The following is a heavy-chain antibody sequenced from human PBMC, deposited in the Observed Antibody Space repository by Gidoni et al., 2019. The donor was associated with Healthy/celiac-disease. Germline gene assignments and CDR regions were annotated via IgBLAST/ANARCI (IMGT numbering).Heavy chain of an antibody. CDR1: GASISSSSYY. D-gene: IGHD4-17*01. J-gene: IGHJ6*02. CDR3: AGTTVTTSYYYYYYGMDV. Sequence: QLQLQESGPGLVKPSETLSLTCTVSGASISSSSYYWGWIRQPPGKGLEWIGSIYYSGSTYYNPSLKSRVTISVDTSKNQFSLKLSAVTAADTAVYYCAGTTVTTSYYYYYYGMDVWGQGTTVTVSS. CDR2: IYYSGST. V-gene: IGHV4-39*01.